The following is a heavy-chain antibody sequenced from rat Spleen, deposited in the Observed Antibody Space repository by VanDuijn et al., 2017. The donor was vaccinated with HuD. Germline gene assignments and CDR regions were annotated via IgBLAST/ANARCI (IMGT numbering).Heavy chain of an antibody. CDR2: ISYDGSTT. D-gene: IGHD1-11*01. J-gene: IGHJ2*01. CDR3: ITDYGGYGDLFDY. V-gene: IGHV5-20*01. CDR1: GFTFSDYY. Sequence: EVRLVESDGGLVQPGGSLKLSCAASGFTFSDYYMAWVRQAPTKGLEWVATISYDGSTTYYRDSVKGRFTISRDNAKTTLYLQMDSLRSEDTATYYCITDYGGYGDLFDYWGQGVMVTVSS.